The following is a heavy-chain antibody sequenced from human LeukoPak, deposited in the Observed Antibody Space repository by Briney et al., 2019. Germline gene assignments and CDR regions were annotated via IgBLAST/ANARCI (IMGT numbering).Heavy chain of an antibody. CDR1: GGSISTSSYY. J-gene: IGHJ4*02. CDR3: ARGAAPQSGFDY. V-gene: IGHV4-39*07. Sequence: PSETLSLTCTVSGGSISTSSYYWGWVRQPPGKGLEWIGNIFYSGSTYYSPSLKSRVTISLDTSRNQFSLKLNSVTAADTAVYYCARGAAPQSGFDYWGQGTLVTVSS. CDR2: IFYSGST. D-gene: IGHD6-6*01.